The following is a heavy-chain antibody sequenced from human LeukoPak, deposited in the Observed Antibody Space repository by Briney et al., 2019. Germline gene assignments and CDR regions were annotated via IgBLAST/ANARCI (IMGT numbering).Heavy chain of an antibody. CDR1: GGSISSYY. J-gene: IGHJ6*02. V-gene: IGHV4-4*07. CDR3: ARDSQLAAEASYGMDV. D-gene: IGHD6-13*01. CDR2: IYYSGST. Sequence: SETLSLTCTVSGGSISSYYWSWIRQPAGKGLEWIGSIYYSGSTYYNPSLKSRVTISVDASKNQFSLKLSSVTAADTAVYYCARDSQLAAEASYGMDVRGQGTTVTVSS.